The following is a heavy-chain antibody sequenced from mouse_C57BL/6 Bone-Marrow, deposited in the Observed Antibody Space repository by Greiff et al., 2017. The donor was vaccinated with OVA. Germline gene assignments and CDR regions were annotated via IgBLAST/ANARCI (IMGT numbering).Heavy chain of an antibody. J-gene: IGHJ3*01. CDR3: ARYDGYYLFAY. CDR2: IYPRSGNT. Sequence: VQLQESGAELARPGASVKLSCKASGYTFTSYGISWVKQRTGQGLEWIGEIYPRSGNTYYNEKFKGKATLTADKSSSTAYMELRSLTSEDSAVYFCARYDGYYLFAYWGQGTLVTVSA. CDR1: GYTFTSYG. D-gene: IGHD2-3*01. V-gene: IGHV1-81*01.